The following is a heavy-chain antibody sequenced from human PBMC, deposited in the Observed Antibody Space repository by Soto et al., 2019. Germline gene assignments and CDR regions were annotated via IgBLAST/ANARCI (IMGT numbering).Heavy chain of an antibody. CDR3: AKTYYYDSSGYFYFDY. CDR1: GGSISSSNW. V-gene: IGHV4-4*02. CDR2: IYHSGST. D-gene: IGHD3-22*01. Sequence: QVQLQESGPGLVKPSGTLSLTCAVSGGSISSSNWWSWVRQPPGKGLEWIGEIYHSGSTNYNPSLKSRVTISVDKSKNQFSLQLSSVTAADTAVYYCAKTYYYDSSGYFYFDYWGQGTLVTVSS. J-gene: IGHJ4*02.